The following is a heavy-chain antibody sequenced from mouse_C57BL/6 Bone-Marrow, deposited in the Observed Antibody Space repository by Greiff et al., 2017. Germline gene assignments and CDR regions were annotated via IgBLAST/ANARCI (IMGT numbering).Heavy chain of an antibody. CDR3: AGRYSNENAY. J-gene: IGHJ3*01. CDR2: IWSGGST. Sequence: VQLVESGPGLVQPSPSGSITCTASGFSLTSYGVHWVRQSPGKGLEWLGVIWSGGSTDYNAAYISRLSISKDNSKSQVFIKMNSLQADDTAIYYCAGRYSNENAYWGQGTLVTVSA. D-gene: IGHD2-5*01. V-gene: IGHV2-2*01. CDR1: GFSLTSYG.